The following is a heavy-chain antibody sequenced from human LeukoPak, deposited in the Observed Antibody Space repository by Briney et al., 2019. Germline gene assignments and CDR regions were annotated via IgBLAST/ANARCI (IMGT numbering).Heavy chain of an antibody. CDR1: GFTFSSYW. D-gene: IGHD2-15*01. V-gene: IGHV3-74*01. CDR2: INGDGSRT. J-gene: IGHJ4*02. CDR3: ARDRGYCIDC. Sequence: PGGSLRLSCAAPGFTFSSYWMHWVRQAPGKGLVWVSHINGDGSRTSYADSVKGRFTISRDNAKNTLYLLMNSLRDEDTAMYYCARDRGYCIDCWGQGTLVTVSS.